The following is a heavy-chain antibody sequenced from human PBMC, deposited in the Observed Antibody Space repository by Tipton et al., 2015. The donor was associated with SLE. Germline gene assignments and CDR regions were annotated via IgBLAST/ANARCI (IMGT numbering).Heavy chain of an antibody. CDR2: IYYRGNT. V-gene: IGHV4-59*12. CDR3: ARDEYRYDGTGYHLLGHFDY. J-gene: IGHJ4*02. Sequence: TLSLTCTVSGGSMSSYYWSWIRQPPGKGLEWIGFIYYRGNTDYNPSLKSRVTISLDTSKNQFSLKLSSVTAADTAVYYCARDEYRYDGTGYHLLGHFDYWGQGTLVTVSS. D-gene: IGHD3-22*01. CDR1: GGSMSSYY.